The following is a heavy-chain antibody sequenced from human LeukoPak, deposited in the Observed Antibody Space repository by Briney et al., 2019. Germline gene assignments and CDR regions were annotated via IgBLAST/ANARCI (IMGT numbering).Heavy chain of an antibody. Sequence: SETLSLTCTVSGGSISSYYWSWIRQPPGKGLEWIGYIYYGGSTDYNPSLKSRVTISKDTSKTQFSLRLSSVTAADTAVYYCAREGTAGTNLNWFDPWGQGTLVTVSS. D-gene: IGHD1-1*01. V-gene: IGHV4-59*01. CDR1: GGSISSYY. CDR3: AREGTAGTNLNWFDP. CDR2: IYYGGST. J-gene: IGHJ5*02.